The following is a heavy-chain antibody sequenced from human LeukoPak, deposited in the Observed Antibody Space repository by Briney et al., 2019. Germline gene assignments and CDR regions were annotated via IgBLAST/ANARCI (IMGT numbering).Heavy chain of an antibody. D-gene: IGHD3-9*01. CDR2: ISYDGSNK. Sequence: GGSLRLSCATSGFTFSSYGMHRVRQAPGKGLEWVAVISYDGSNKYYADSVKGRFTISRDNSKNTLYLQMNSLRAEDTAVYYCAKSTLTGYYIFDYWGQGTLVTVSS. CDR1: GFTFSSYG. V-gene: IGHV3-30*18. J-gene: IGHJ4*02. CDR3: AKSTLTGYYIFDY.